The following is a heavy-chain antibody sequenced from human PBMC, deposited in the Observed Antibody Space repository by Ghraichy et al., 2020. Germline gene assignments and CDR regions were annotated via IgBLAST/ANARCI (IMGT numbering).Heavy chain of an antibody. CDR2: IGGGGDR. Sequence: GGSLRLSCTASGFSLSNYAMTWVRQAPGKGLEWVSAIGGGGDRYYADSVKGRFTISRDNLKNTLYLQMNSLRAEDTAVYYCTKVASAYFDYWGQGTLVTVSS. D-gene: IGHD3-10*01. J-gene: IGHJ4*02. V-gene: IGHV3-23*01. CDR3: TKVASAYFDY. CDR1: GFSLSNYA.